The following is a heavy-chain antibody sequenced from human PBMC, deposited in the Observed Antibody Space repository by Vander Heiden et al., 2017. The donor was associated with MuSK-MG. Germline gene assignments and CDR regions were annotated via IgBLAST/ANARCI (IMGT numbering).Heavy chain of an antibody. J-gene: IGHJ4*02. CDR3: ARDPSPLWFGELYR. CDR1: GFTFRSYS. V-gene: IGHV3-21*01. Sequence: EVQLVESGGGLVKPGGSLRLSCAASGFTFRSYSMNWVRQAPGKGLEWVSSISSSSSYIYYADSVKGRFTISRDNAKNSLYLQMNSLRAEDTAVYYCARDPSPLWFGELYRWGQGTLVTVSS. D-gene: IGHD3-10*01. CDR2: ISSSSSYI.